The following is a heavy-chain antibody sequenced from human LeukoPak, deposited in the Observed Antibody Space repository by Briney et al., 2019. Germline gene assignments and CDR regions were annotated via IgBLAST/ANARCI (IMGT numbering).Heavy chain of an antibody. Sequence: SETLSLTCTVSGGSISSSSYYWGWIRQPPGKGLEWIGSIYYSGSTYYNPSLKSRLTISVDTSKNQFSLKLSSVTAADTAVYYCARETSQKGAHYMDVWGKGTTVTISS. CDR2: IYYSGST. CDR3: ARETSQKGAHYMDV. J-gene: IGHJ6*03. CDR1: GGSISSSSYY. V-gene: IGHV4-39*07. D-gene: IGHD3-16*01.